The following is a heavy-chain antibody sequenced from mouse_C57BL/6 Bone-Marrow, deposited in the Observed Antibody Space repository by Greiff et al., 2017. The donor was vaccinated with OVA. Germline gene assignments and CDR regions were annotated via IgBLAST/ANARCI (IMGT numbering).Heavy chain of an antibody. J-gene: IGHJ2*01. V-gene: IGHV1-26*01. CDR3: ARYGFDY. CDR1: GYTFTDYY. CDR2: INPNNGGT. Sequence: VQLQQSGPELVKPGASVKISCKASGYTFTDYYMHWVKQSHGKSLEWIGDINPNNGGTSYNQKFKGKATLTVDKSSSTAYMELRSLTSEDSAVDYYARYGFDYWGQGTPLTVSA. D-gene: IGHD1-1*02.